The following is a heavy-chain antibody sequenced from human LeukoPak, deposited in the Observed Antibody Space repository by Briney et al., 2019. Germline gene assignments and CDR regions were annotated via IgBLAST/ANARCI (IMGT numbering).Heavy chain of an antibody. D-gene: IGHD4-17*01. CDR3: AREAKRVTTVDY. CDR2: ISSSSSYI. J-gene: IGHJ4*02. V-gene: IGHV3-21*01. CDR1: GFTFSSYS. Sequence: GGSLRLSCAASGFTFSSYSMNWVRQAQGKGLEWVSSISSSSSYIYYADSVKGRFTISRDNAKNSLYLQMNSLRAEDTAVYYCAREAKRVTTVDYWGQGTLVTVSS.